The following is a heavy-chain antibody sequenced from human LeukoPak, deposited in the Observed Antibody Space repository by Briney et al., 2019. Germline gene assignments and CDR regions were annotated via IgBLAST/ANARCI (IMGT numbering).Heavy chain of an antibody. CDR2: ISGSGGST. CDR3: AKDRNSKRSYGMDV. D-gene: IGHD2/OR15-2a*01. Sequence: PGGSLRLSCAASGFTFSSYAMSWVRQAPGKGLGWVSAISGSGGSTYYADSVKGRFTISRDNSKNTLYLQMNSLRAEDTAVYYRAKDRNSKRSYGMDVWGQGTTVTVSS. J-gene: IGHJ6*02. CDR1: GFTFSSYA. V-gene: IGHV3-23*01.